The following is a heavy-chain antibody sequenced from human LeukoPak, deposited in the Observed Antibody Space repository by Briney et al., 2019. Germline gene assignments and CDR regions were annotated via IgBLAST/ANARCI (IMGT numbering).Heavy chain of an antibody. Sequence: GGSLRLSCAASGFTFSSYWMHWVRQAPGKGLEWVSRINSGGSSTSYADSVKGRVTISRDNAKNTLYLQMNSLRADDTAVYYCARETYSSSPDYWGQGTLVTVSS. CDR1: GFTFSSYW. D-gene: IGHD6-13*01. CDR3: ARETYSSSPDY. V-gene: IGHV3-74*01. CDR2: INSGGSST. J-gene: IGHJ4*02.